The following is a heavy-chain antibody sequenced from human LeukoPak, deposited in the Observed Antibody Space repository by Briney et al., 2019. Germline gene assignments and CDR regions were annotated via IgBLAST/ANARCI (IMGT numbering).Heavy chain of an antibody. CDR3: ARRVTGRGTFYFDY. J-gene: IGHJ4*02. CDR2: IYYSGNT. Sequence: SETLSLTCTVSGXSISTYYWTWIRQPPGKGLEWIGYIYYSGNTNYNPALKSRVTISLDTSRNQFSLKLNSVTAADTAVYYCARRVTGRGTFYFDYWGQGSLVTVSS. V-gene: IGHV4-59*08. D-gene: IGHD3-16*01. CDR1: GXSISTYY.